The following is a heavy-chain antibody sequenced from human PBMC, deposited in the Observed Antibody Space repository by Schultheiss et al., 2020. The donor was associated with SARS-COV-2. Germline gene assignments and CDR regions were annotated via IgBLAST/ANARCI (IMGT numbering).Heavy chain of an antibody. Sequence: SETLSLTCAVSGGSISSSNWWSWVRQPPGKGLEWIGYIYYSGSTYYNPSLKSRVTISVDTSKNQFSLKLSSVTAADTAVYYCAREGGITISVWGQGTLVTVSS. CDR3: AREGGITISV. D-gene: IGHD3-9*01. V-gene: IGHV4-4*02. J-gene: IGHJ4*02. CDR1: GGSISSSNW. CDR2: IYYSGST.